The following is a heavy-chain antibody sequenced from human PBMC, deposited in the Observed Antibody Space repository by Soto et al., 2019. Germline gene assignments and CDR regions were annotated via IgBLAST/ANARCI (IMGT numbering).Heavy chain of an antibody. V-gene: IGHV4-39*01. CDR1: GDSISSPTFY. Sequence: PSETLSLTCIVSGDSISSPTFYWGWIRQPPGRGLEWIGSVYYNGRAHYNPSLKSRVTISVDTSENQFSLRLNSVTAADTAVYYCTSHSTSPRLPECATHNFDYWGQGALVTVSS. CDR2: VYYNGRA. J-gene: IGHJ4*02. CDR3: TSHSTSPRLPECATHNFDY. D-gene: IGHD1-26*01.